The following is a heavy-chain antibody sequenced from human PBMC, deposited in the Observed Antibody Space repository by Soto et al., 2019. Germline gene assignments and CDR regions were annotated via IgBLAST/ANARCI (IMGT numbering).Heavy chain of an antibody. D-gene: IGHD1-1*01. CDR1: GGSISSYY. CDR2: IYYSGST. J-gene: IGHJ4*02. Sequence: QVQQQESGPGLVKPSETLSLTCTVSGGSISSYYWSWIRQPPGKGLEWIGYIYYSGSTNYNPSLKSRVTISVDTSKNQFSLKMSSVTAADTAVYYCARLATRYYFDYWGQGTLVTVSS. CDR3: ARLATRYYFDY. V-gene: IGHV4-59*01.